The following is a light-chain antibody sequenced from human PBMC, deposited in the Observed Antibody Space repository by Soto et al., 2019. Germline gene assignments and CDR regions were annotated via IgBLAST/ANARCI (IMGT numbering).Light chain of an antibody. J-gene: IGLJ3*02. CDR3: VTWDTSLRTGV. CDR1: RSNIGNNY. Sequence: QSVLTQPTSVSAAPGQKVTISCSGSRSNIGNNYVAWYQQFPGTVPKLLIYNNNGRPSGTPDRFSGSASGTSATLTITGLQTGDEADYFCVTWDTSLRTGVIGGGTQLTVL. V-gene: IGLV1-51*01. CDR2: NNN.